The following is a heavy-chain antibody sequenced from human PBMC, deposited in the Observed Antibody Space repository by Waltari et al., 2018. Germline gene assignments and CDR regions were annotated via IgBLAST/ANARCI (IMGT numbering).Heavy chain of an antibody. CDR3: ARDRRYFDL. CDR1: GVPTSSGIYT. J-gene: IGHJ2*01. V-gene: IGHV4-61*02. Sequence: QVQLQESCPGLVKPSQTLSITCTVYGVPTSSGIYTGSWIRQPAGKGREWIGRIYTSGSTNYNPSLKSRVTISVDTSKNQFSLKLSSVTAADTAVYYCARDRRYFDLWGRGTLVTVSS. CDR2: IYTSGST.